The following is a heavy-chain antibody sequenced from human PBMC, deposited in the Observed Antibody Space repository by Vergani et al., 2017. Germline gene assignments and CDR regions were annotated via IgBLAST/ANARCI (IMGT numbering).Heavy chain of an antibody. CDR3: ARGPISSSPYVDY. Sequence: QVQLQESGPGLVKPSQTLSLTCTVSGGSISSGSYYWSWIRQPAGKGLEWIGRIYTSGSTNYNPSLKSRVTISVDTSKNQFSLKLSSVTAADTAVYYCARGPISSSPYVDYWGQGTLVTVSS. V-gene: IGHV4-61*02. D-gene: IGHD6-6*01. CDR1: GGSISSGSYY. J-gene: IGHJ4*02. CDR2: IYTSGST.